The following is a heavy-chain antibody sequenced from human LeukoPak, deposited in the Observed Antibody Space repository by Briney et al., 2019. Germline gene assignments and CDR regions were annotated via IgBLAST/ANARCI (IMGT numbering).Heavy chain of an antibody. CDR1: GFTFSSYG. D-gene: IGHD5-24*01. V-gene: IGHV3-30*19. J-gene: IGHJ4*02. CDR3: AKDSGPGGYNPLDY. CDR2: ISYDGSNK. Sequence: PGRSLRLSCAASGFTFSSYGMHWVRQAPGKGLEWVALISYDGSNKYYTDSEKGRFTISRDNSKNTLYLQMNSLRAEDTAVYYCAKDSGPGGYNPLDYWGQGTRVTVSS.